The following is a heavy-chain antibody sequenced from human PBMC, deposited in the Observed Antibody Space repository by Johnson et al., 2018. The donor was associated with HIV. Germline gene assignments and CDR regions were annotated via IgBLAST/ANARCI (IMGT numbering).Heavy chain of an antibody. J-gene: IGHJ3*01. D-gene: IGHD5-24*01. CDR2: LNSGGGT. V-gene: IGHV3-66*01. CDR3: ARGCRDGYTCDAVDV. Sequence: VQLVESGGGLVQPGGSLRLSCAASGFTVSSNYMTWVRHGPGKGLEWVSVLNSGGGTYFADSVTGIFTISRDNAKNTLYLQMHSLRAEDTAVYFCARGCRDGYTCDAVDVWGRGTRVTVSS. CDR1: GFTVSSNY.